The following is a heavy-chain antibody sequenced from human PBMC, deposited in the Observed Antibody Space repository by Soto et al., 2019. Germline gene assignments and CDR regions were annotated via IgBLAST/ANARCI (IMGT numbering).Heavy chain of an antibody. J-gene: IGHJ6*02. D-gene: IGHD3-10*01. CDR3: ARESDYYGSGTSYYYGMDV. V-gene: IGHV4-31*03. CDR1: GGSISSGGYY. Sequence: QVQLQESGPGLVKPSQTLSLTCTVSGGSISSGGYYWSWIRQHPGKGLEWIGYIYYSGSTYYNPSLKSRVTTSVDTSKNQFSPKLSSVTAADTAVYYCARESDYYGSGTSYYYGMDVWGQGTTVTVSS. CDR2: IYYSGST.